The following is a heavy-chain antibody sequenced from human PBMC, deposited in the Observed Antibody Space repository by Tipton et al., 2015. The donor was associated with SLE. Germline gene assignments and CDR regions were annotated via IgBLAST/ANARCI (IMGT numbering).Heavy chain of an antibody. CDR2: INHSGNT. CDR1: GGSFSGYY. D-gene: IGHD3-10*01. V-gene: IGHV4-34*01. J-gene: IGHJ4*02. CDR3: ARRAGGRITLIRSVYYFDS. Sequence: TLSLTCAVYGGSFSGYYWNWIRQPPGMGLEWIGEINHSGNTNYNPSLKSRVTISVDTSKNQFSLNLSSVTAADTAVYYCARRAGGRITLIRSVYYFDSWGQGTLVAVSS.